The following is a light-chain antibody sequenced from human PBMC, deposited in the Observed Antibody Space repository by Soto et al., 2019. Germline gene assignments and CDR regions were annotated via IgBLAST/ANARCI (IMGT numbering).Light chain of an antibody. CDR3: QQYNNWPPVT. V-gene: IGKV3-15*01. Sequence: EIVMTQSPTTLSVSPGERATLSCRASQSVSSNLAWYQQKPGQAPRLLIYGASTRATGIPARFSGSGSGTEFTLTISSLQSEDFAVYYCQQYNNWPPVTFGQGTKVEIK. CDR1: QSVSSN. CDR2: GAS. J-gene: IGKJ1*01.